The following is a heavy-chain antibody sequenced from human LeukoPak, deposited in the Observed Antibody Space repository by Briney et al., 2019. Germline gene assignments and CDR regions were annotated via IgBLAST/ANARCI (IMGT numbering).Heavy chain of an antibody. CDR2: INHSGST. D-gene: IGHD3-3*01. V-gene: IGHV4-34*01. J-gene: IGHJ5*02. CDR1: GGSFSGYY. CDR3: AREEWLSQYNWFDP. Sequence: SEPLSLTCAVYGGSFSGYYWSWIRQPPGKGLEWIGEINHSGSTNYNPSLKSRVTISVDTSKNQFSLKLSSVTAADTAVYYCAREEWLSQYNWFDPWGQGTLVTVSS.